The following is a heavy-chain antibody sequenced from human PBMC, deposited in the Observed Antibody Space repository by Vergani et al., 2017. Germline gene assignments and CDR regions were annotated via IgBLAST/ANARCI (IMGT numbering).Heavy chain of an antibody. CDR3: ARRGSSSGFGV. D-gene: IGHD6-19*01. J-gene: IGHJ6*02. CDR1: GGSISSSSYY. V-gene: IGHV4-39*01. Sequence: QLQLQESGSGLVKPSQTLSLTCAVSGGSISSSSYYWGCVRQPPGKGLEWIGSIYYSGSTYYNPSLKSRVTISVDTSKNQFSLKLSSVTAADTAVYYCARRGSSSGFGVWGQGTTVTVSS. CDR2: IYYSGST.